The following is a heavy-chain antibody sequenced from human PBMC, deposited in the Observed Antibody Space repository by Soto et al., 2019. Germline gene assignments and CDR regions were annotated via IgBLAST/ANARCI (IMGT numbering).Heavy chain of an antibody. V-gene: IGHV3-23*01. Sequence: GGSLRLSCAVYGFTFTSYAMTWVRQAPGKGLEWVSAISGSGGSEFYADSVKGRFTISRDNSKNMLYLQMKSLRAEDTALYYCAKGDTTMITDYYALDVWGQGPSVNVSS. CDR3: AKGDTTMITDYYALDV. CDR1: GFTFTSYA. D-gene: IGHD5-18*01. CDR2: ISGSGGSE. J-gene: IGHJ6*01.